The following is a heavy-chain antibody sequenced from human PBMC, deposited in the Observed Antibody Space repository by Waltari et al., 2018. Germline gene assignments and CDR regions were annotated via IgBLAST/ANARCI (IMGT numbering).Heavy chain of an antibody. D-gene: IGHD1-7*01. V-gene: IGHV3-23*01. Sequence: EVQLLESGGGLVQPGGSLRLSCAASGFTFSSSAMSWVRQAPGKGLAWVSAISGSGGSTYYADSVKGRFTISRDNSKNTLYLQMNSLRAEDTAVYYCAKMWNYAPPFDYWGQGTLVTVSS. CDR1: GFTFSSSA. J-gene: IGHJ4*02. CDR3: AKMWNYAPPFDY. CDR2: ISGSGGST.